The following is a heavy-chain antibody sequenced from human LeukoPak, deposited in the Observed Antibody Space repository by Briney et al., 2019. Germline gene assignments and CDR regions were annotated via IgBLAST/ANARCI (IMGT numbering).Heavy chain of an antibody. CDR2: INPNSGGT. CDR1: GYTFTGYY. CDR3: ARDRYCTNGVCYTNWFDR. V-gene: IGHV1-2*02. Sequence: ASVKVSCKASGYTFTGYYMHWVRQAPGQGLEWMGWINPNSGGTNYAQKFQGRVTMTRDTSISTAYMELSRLRSDDTAVYYCARDRYCTNGVCYTNWFDRWGQGTLVTVSP. J-gene: IGHJ5*02. D-gene: IGHD2-8*01.